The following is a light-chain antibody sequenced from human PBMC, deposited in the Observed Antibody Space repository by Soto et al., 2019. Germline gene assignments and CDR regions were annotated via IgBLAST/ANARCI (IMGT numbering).Light chain of an antibody. V-gene: IGKV3-20*01. J-gene: IGKJ2*01. CDR3: QHYGSSPHT. CDR1: QSVSSSY. CDR2: GAS. Sequence: EIVLTQSPGTLSLSPGERATLSCRASQSVSSSYLAWYQHKPGQAPRLLIYGASSRATGIPDRFSGSGSGTDFTLTISRLEPEDFAVYYFQHYGSSPHTFGQGPKLEIK.